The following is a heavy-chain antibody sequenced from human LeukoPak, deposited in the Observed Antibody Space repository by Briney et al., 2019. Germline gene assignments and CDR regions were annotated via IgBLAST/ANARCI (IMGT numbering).Heavy chain of an antibody. CDR2: ISYDGSNK. Sequence: GRSLRLSCAASGFTFSSYAMHWVRQAPGKGLEWVAVISYDGSNKYYADSVKGRFTISRDNSKNTLYLQMNSLRAEDTAVYYCARSYVPNYYYYYYYMDVSGKGTTVTVSS. J-gene: IGHJ6*03. V-gene: IGHV3-30*01. D-gene: IGHD1-1*01. CDR3: ARSYVPNYYYYYYYMDV. CDR1: GFTFSSYA.